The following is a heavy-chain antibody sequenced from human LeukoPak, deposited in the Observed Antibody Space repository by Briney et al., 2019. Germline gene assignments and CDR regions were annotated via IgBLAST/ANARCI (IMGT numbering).Heavy chain of an antibody. D-gene: IGHD3-22*01. CDR1: GFSFDDYG. V-gene: IGHV3-20*04. CDR3: ARDLRVVITGSFDS. CDR2: ISWNGDST. J-gene: IGHJ4*02. Sequence: QSGGSLRLSCAASGFSFDDYGLTWVRQAPGKGLEWVSGISWNGDSTDYADSVKGRFTISRDNAKNSLYLQMNSLRAEDTALYYCARDLRVVITGSFDSWGQGTLVTVS.